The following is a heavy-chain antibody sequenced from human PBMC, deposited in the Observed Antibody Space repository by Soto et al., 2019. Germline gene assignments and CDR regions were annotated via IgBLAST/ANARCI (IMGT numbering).Heavy chain of an antibody. J-gene: IGHJ4*02. CDR3: ARVAPDYGDYPHIFDY. V-gene: IGHV3-30-3*01. Sequence: GGSLRLSCAASGFTFSSYAMHWVRQAPGKGLEWVAVISYDGSNKYYADSVKGRFTISRDNSKNTLYLQMNSLRAEDTAVYYCARVAPDYGDYPHIFDYWGQGTLVTVSS. D-gene: IGHD4-17*01. CDR1: GFTFSSYA. CDR2: ISYDGSNK.